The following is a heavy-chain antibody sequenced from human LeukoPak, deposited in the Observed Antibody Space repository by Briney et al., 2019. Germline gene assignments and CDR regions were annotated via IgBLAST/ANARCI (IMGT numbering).Heavy chain of an antibody. V-gene: IGHV4-39*07. CDR2: IDYSGIM. Sequence: PSETLSLTCTVSGGSISSTNYYWGWIRQPPGKGLEWIGSIDYSGIMYYNPSLKSRVTISVDTSKNQFSLKLRSVTAADTAVYYCARLYGNYQNYFDYWGQGTLVTVSS. J-gene: IGHJ4*02. CDR1: GGSISSTNYY. D-gene: IGHD1-7*01. CDR3: ARLYGNYQNYFDY.